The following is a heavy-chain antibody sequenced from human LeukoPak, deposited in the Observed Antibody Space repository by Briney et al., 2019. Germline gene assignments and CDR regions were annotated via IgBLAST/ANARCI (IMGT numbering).Heavy chain of an antibody. Sequence: GASVKVSCKASGGTFSSYAISWVRQAPGQGLEWMGGINPIFGTANYAQKFQGRVTITADESTSTAYMELSSLRSEDTAVYYCARGHSRDAFDIWGQGTMVTVSS. CDR2: INPIFGTA. CDR1: GGTFSSYA. D-gene: IGHD6-13*01. V-gene: IGHV1-69*13. J-gene: IGHJ3*02. CDR3: ARGHSRDAFDI.